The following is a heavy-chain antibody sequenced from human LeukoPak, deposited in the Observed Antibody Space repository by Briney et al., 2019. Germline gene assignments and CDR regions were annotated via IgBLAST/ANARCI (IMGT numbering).Heavy chain of an antibody. J-gene: IGHJ4*02. Sequence: ASVKVSCKASVYTFTSYGITGVRPASGQGIEWMGWISAYTGKTNSAQKLQGRVTMTTDTSTSTGYMELRSLRSDDTAVYYCARGDGYCSGGSCMIFDYWGQGLLVTVSS. D-gene: IGHD2-15*01. CDR2: ISAYTGKT. CDR3: ARGDGYCSGGSCMIFDY. V-gene: IGHV1-18*01. CDR1: VYTFTSYG.